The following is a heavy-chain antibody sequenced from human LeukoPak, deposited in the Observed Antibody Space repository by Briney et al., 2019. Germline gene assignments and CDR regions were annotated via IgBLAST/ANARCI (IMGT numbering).Heavy chain of an antibody. CDR3: VRGEYYYDSSGRGFDL. J-gene: IGHJ2*01. CDR2: ISYDGSNK. V-gene: IGHV3-30-3*01. Sequence: GGSLRLSCAASGFTFSSYAMHWVRQAPGKGLEWAALISYDGSNKYYADSVKGRLTISRDNSKNTLYLQMNSRRAEDTAVYYCVRGEYYYDSSGRGFDLWGRGTLVTVSS. CDR1: GFTFSSYA. D-gene: IGHD3-22*01.